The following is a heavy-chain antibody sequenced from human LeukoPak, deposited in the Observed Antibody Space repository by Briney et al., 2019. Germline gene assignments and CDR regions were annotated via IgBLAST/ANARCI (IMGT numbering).Heavy chain of an antibody. Sequence: PSETLSLTCAVYGGSFSGYYWSWIRQPPGKGLEWIGEINHSGSTNYNPSLKCRVTISVDTSKNQFSLKLSSVTAADTAVYYCARAAVYDILTGYFFDYWGQGTLVTVSS. CDR3: ARAAVYDILTGYFFDY. D-gene: IGHD3-9*01. V-gene: IGHV4-34*01. CDR2: INHSGST. J-gene: IGHJ4*02. CDR1: GGSFSGYY.